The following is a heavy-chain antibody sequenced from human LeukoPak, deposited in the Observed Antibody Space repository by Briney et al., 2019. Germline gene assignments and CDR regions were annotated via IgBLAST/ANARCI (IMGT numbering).Heavy chain of an antibody. D-gene: IGHD3-16*02. CDR3: AREDFPYYDYVWGSYHWFDP. J-gene: IGHJ5*02. CDR2: IYTSGST. V-gene: IGHV4-4*07. CDR1: GGSISSYY. Sequence: SETLSLTCTVSGGSISSYYWSWIRQPAGKGLEWIGRIYTSGSTNYNPSLKSRVTMSVDTSKNQFSLKLSSVTAADTAVYYCAREDFPYYDYVWGSYHWFDPWGQGTLVTVSS.